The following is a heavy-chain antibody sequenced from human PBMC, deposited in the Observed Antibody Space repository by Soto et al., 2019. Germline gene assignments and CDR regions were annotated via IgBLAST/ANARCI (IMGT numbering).Heavy chain of an antibody. J-gene: IGHJ6*02. V-gene: IGHV1-69*13. Sequence: ASVKVSCKASGGTFSSYAISWVRQAPGQGLEWMGGIIPIFGTANYAQKFQGRVTITADESTSTAYMELSSLRSEDTAVYYCAGRYGYCDEYYYYGLDFWAQGTTVPVAS. D-gene: IGHD5-18*01. CDR2: IIPIFGTA. CDR3: AGRYGYCDEYYYYGLDF. CDR1: GGTFSSYA.